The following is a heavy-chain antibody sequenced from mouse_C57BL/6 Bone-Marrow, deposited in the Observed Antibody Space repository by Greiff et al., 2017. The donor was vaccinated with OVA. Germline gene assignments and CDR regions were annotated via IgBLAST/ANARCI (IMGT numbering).Heavy chain of an antibody. V-gene: IGHV1-61*01. D-gene: IGHD4-1*01. CDR2: IYPSDSET. J-gene: IGHJ4*01. CDR3: ARALGRGLGPYAMDY. CDR1: GYTFTSYW. Sequence: VQLQQSGAELVRPGSSVKLSCTASGYTFTSYWMDWVKQRPGQGLEWIGNIYPSDSETHYNQKFKDKATLTVDKSSSTAYMQLSSLTSEDSAVYYCARALGRGLGPYAMDYWGQGTSVTVSS.